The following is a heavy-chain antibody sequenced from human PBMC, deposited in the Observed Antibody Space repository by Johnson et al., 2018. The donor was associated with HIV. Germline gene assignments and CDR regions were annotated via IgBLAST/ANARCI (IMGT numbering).Heavy chain of an antibody. V-gene: IGHV3-30*03. CDR2: ISYDGSNK. CDR3: ARSTGARAAFDI. D-gene: IGHD1-1*01. Sequence: QVQLVESGGGLVQPGGSLRLSCAASGFTFDDYGLSWVRQTPGKGLEWVAVISYDGSNKYYADSVKGRFTISRDNSKNTLYLQMNSLRAEDTAVYYCARSTGARAAFDIWGQGTMVTVSS. J-gene: IGHJ3*02. CDR1: GFTFDDYG.